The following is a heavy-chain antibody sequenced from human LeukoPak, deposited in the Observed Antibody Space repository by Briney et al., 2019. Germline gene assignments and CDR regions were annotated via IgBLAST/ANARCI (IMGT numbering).Heavy chain of an antibody. D-gene: IGHD2-15*01. Sequence: ASVTVSCKASGYTFTGYYMHWVRQAPGQGLEWMGWINPNSGGTNYAQKFQGRVTMTRDTSISTAYMELSRLRSDDTAVYYCARDSHNCSGGSCYYGWFDPWGQGTLVTVSS. J-gene: IGHJ5*02. CDR1: GYTFTGYY. CDR2: INPNSGGT. V-gene: IGHV1-2*02. CDR3: ARDSHNCSGGSCYYGWFDP.